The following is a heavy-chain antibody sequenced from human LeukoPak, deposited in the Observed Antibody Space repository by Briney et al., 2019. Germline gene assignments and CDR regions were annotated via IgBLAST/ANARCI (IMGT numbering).Heavy chain of an antibody. CDR3: ARGEVVTDPYYYYGMDV. J-gene: IGHJ6*02. V-gene: IGHV1-2*02. CDR1: GYTFTGYY. CDR2: INPNSGGT. D-gene: IGHD3-22*01. Sequence: ASVKVSCKASGYTFTGYYMHWVRQAHGQGLEWMGWINPNSGGTNYAQKFQGRVTMTRDTSISTAYMELRSLRSDDTAVYYCARGEVVTDPYYYYGMDVWGQGTTVTVSS.